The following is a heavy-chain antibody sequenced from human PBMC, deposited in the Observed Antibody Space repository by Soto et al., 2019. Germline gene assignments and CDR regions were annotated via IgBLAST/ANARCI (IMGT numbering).Heavy chain of an antibody. J-gene: IGHJ6*02. Sequence: ASVKVSCKXSGYTFTSYGISWVRQAPGQGLEWMGWISAYNGNTNYAQKLQGRVTMTTDTSTSTAYMELRSLRSDDTAVYYCARHLSSGWYSAYYYYGMDVWGQGTTVTVSS. CDR2: ISAYNGNT. CDR3: ARHLSSGWYSAYYYYGMDV. CDR1: GYTFTSYG. D-gene: IGHD6-19*01. V-gene: IGHV1-18*04.